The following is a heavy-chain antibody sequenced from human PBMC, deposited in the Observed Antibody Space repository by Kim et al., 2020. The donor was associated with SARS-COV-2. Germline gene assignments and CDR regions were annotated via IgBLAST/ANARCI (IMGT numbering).Heavy chain of an antibody. CDR3: ARAGGSGTTYYYNGLDV. D-gene: IGHD3-10*01. CDR1: GGSIRHYF. V-gene: IGHV4-59*01. Sequence: SETLSLTCTVSGGSIRHYFWNWIRQSPGKGLEWIGYVSDTGYTNYNPSLYSRLTMTVDRSKNQFSLNLSSVTAADTATYYCARAGGSGTTYYYNGLDVWGRGTSGIVSS. CDR2: VSDTGYT. J-gene: IGHJ6*02.